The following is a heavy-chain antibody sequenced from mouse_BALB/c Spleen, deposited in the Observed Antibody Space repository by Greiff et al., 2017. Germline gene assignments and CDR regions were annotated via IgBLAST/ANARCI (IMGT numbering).Heavy chain of an antibody. J-gene: IGHJ1*01. CDR2: ISTYYGNT. Sequence: VQLQQSGPELVRPGVSVKISCKGSSYTFTDYAMHWVKQSHAKSLEWIGVISTYYGNTNYNQKFKGKATMTVDKSSSTAYMELARLTSEDSAVYYCARGGSSYWYFDVWGAGTTVTVSS. CDR3: ARGGSSYWYFDV. D-gene: IGHD1-1*01. V-gene: IGHV1-67*01. CDR1: SYTFTDYA.